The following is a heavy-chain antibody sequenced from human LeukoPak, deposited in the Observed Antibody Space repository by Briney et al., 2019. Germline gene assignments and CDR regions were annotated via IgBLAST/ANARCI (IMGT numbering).Heavy chain of an antibody. CDR3: TRLRRYGDAFDI. CDR2: IRSKANSYAT. D-gene: IGHD4-17*01. CDR1: GFTFSGSA. J-gene: IGHJ3*02. Sequence: GSLRLSCAASGFTFSGSAMHWVRQASGKGLEWVGRIRSKANSYATAYAASVKGRFTISRDGSKNTAYLQMNSLKTEDTAVYYCTRLRRYGDAFDIWGQGTMVTVSS. V-gene: IGHV3-73*01.